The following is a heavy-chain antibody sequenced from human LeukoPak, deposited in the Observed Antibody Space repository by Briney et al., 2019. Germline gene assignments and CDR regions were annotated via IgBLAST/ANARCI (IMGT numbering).Heavy chain of an antibody. Sequence: SETLSLTCTVSGDSISTSNSYWGWIRQPPGKGLEWIGSIYYSGNTYYNASLKSRVTISVDTSKNQFSLKLTSVTAADTAVYYCARQNPGGSIEPWGQGTLVTVSS. CDR1: GDSISTSNSY. CDR2: IYYSGNT. V-gene: IGHV4-39*01. CDR3: ARQNPGGSIEP. J-gene: IGHJ5*02. D-gene: IGHD3-16*01.